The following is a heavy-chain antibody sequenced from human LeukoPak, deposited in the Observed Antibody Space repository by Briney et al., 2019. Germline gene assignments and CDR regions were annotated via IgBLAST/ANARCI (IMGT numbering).Heavy chain of an antibody. V-gene: IGHV1-2*02. Sequence: GASVKVSCKASGYTFTGYYMHWVRQAPGQGLEWMGWINPNSGGTNYAQKFQGRVNMTRDKSISTAYMELSRLRSDDTAVYYCAGRRYCSSTSCYRVYYYMDVWGKGTTVTVSS. D-gene: IGHD2-2*01. J-gene: IGHJ6*03. CDR2: INPNSGGT. CDR3: AGRRYCSSTSCYRVYYYMDV. CDR1: GYTFTGYY.